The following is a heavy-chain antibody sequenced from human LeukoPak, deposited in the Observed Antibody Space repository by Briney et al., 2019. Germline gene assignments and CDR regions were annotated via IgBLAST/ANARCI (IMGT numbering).Heavy chain of an antibody. J-gene: IGHJ4*02. CDR1: GYISTTYA. V-gene: IGHV1-18*01. Sequence: ASVKVPCKASGYISTTYAISWVRQAPGQGLEWMGWISVYNGDTNYAQNLQGRVTMTTDTSTSTAYMELRSLRSDDTAVYYCARDGLGTAVDYWGQGTLVSVSS. D-gene: IGHD6-13*01. CDR2: ISVYNGDT. CDR3: ARDGLGTAVDY.